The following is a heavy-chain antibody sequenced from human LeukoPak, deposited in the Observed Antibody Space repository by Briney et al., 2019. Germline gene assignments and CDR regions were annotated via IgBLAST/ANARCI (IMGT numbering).Heavy chain of an antibody. Sequence: GGSLRLSCAAPGFTFSSYRMNWVRQAPGKGLEWVSSISSSSSYIYYAESVKGRFTISRDNAKNSLYLQMNSLRAEDTAVYYCARDLYYYDSSGYSDAFDIWGQGTMVTVSS. J-gene: IGHJ3*02. V-gene: IGHV3-21*01. CDR1: GFTFSSYR. CDR3: ARDLYYYDSSGYSDAFDI. D-gene: IGHD3-22*01. CDR2: ISSSSSYI.